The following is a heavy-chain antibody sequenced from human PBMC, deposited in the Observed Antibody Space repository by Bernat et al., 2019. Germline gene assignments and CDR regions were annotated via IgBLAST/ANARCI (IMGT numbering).Heavy chain of an antibody. CDR2: INPSGGST. D-gene: IGHD6-19*01. CDR3: ARDQVAGTEH. V-gene: IGHV1-46*01. J-gene: IGHJ1*01. Sequence: QVQLVQSGAEVKKPGASVKVSCEASGYTFTSYSMHWVRQAPGQGLEWMGIINPSGGSTSYAQKFQGRVTMTRDTSTSTVYMDLSSLRSEDTAVYYCARDQVAGTEHWGQGTLVIVSS. CDR1: GYTFTSYS.